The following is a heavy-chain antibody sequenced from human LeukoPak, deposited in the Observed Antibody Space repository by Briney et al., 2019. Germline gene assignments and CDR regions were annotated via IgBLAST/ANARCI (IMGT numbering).Heavy chain of an antibody. D-gene: IGHD2-21*01. CDR3: VRDNYGGILDF. J-gene: IGHJ4*02. CDR1: GFTFTRYT. V-gene: IGHV3-30*04. CDR2: VLYDGSNK. Sequence: GGSLRLSCAASGFTFTRYTMHWVRQAPGKGLEWVAVVLYDGSNKYYADSVKGRFSLSRDNSKNTLSLQMHTLRADDTAVYYCVRDNYGGILDFWGQGTLVTVSS.